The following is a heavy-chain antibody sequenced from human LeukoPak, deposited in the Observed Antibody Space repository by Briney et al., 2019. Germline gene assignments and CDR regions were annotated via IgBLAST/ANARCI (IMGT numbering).Heavy chain of an antibody. V-gene: IGHV3-11*01. D-gene: IGHD1-1*01. CDR3: ARDEEGTTGTPAFDI. Sequence: GGSLRLSCAASGFTFSDYYMSWIRQAPGKGLEWVSYISTTATTIYYADSVKGRFTISRDNAKNSLYLQMNSLRAEDTAVYYCARDEEGTTGTPAFDIWGQGTMVTVSS. CDR1: GFTFSDYY. J-gene: IGHJ3*02. CDR2: ISTTATTI.